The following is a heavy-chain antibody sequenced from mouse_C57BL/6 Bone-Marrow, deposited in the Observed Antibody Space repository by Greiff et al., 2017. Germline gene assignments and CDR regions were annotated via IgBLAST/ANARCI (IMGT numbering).Heavy chain of an antibody. CDR2: INPSNGGT. D-gene: IGHD1-1*01. Sequence: QVQLQQPGTELVKPGASVKLSCKASGYTFTSYWMHWVKQRPGQGLEWIGNINPSNGGTNYNEKFKSKATLTVDKSSSTAYMQRSSLTSEDSAVYYCARWGYYYGSRDYAMDYWGQGTSVTVSS. V-gene: IGHV1-53*01. J-gene: IGHJ4*01. CDR1: GYTFTSYW. CDR3: ARWGYYYGSRDYAMDY.